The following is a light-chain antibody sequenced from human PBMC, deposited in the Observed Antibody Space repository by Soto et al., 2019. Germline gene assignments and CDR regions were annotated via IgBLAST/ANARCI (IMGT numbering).Light chain of an antibody. CDR1: SSNIGNNY. Sequence: QAVVTQPPSGSAAPGLKVTISCSGSSSNIGNNYVSWYQQLPGTAPKLLIYENNKRPSGIPDRFSGSKSGTSATLGITGLQTGDEADYYCGTWDSSLSAGVFGGGTKLTVL. CDR2: ENN. J-gene: IGLJ2*01. CDR3: GTWDSSLSAGV. V-gene: IGLV1-51*02.